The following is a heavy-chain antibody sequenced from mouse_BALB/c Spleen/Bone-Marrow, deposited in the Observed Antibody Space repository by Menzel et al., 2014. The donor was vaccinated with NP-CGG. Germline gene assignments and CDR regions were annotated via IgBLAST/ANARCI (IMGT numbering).Heavy chain of an antibody. J-gene: IGHJ2*01. D-gene: IGHD2-3*01. CDR3: ARRDDGYVFLDY. CDR1: GYTFTTYT. CDR2: INPSSGYT. Sequence: QVKLQQSGAELARPGASVKMSCRASGYTFTTYTIHWVRQRPGQGLEWIGYINPSSGYTNYNQKFKDKATLTADKSSSTAYMQLSSLTSEDSAVYYCARRDDGYVFLDYWGQGTTLTVSS. V-gene: IGHV1-4*01.